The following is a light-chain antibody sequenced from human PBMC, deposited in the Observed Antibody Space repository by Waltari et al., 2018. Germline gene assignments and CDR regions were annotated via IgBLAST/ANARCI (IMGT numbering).Light chain of an antibody. Sequence: QSALTQPASVSGSPGQSITISCTVTSSDVGGYNYVPWYQQHPGKAPKPMIYDVSKRPAGVSNRFSGSKSGNTASLTISGLQAEDEADYYCSSYTSSSTWVFGGGTKLTVL. CDR3: SSYTSSSTWV. CDR2: DVS. J-gene: IGLJ3*02. CDR1: SSDVGGYNY. V-gene: IGLV2-14*01.